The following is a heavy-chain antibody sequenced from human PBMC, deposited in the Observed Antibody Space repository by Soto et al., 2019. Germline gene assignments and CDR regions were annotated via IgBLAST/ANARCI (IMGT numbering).Heavy chain of an antibody. CDR3: ARARGYGMDV. J-gene: IGHJ6*02. CDR2: IIPILGIA. Sequence: QVQLVQSGAEVKKPGSSVKVSCKASGGTFSSYTISWVRQAPGEGLEWMGRIIPILGIANYAQKFQGRVKITADKSTSTAYMELSSLRSEDTAVYYCARARGYGMDVWGQGTTVTVSS. D-gene: IGHD3-10*01. CDR1: GGTFSSYT. V-gene: IGHV1-69*02.